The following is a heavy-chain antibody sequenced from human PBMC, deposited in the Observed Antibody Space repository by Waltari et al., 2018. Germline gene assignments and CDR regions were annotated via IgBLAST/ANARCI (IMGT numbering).Heavy chain of an antibody. J-gene: IGHJ5*02. CDR1: GGSFSGYY. Sequence: QVQLQQWGAGLLKPSETLSLTCAVYGGSFSGYYWRWIRQPPGTGLEWIGEINHSGSTNYNPSLKSRVTISVDTSKNQFSLKLSSVTAADTAVYYCARARGSHYDCRTYCISIWFDPWGQGTLVTVSS. D-gene: IGHD3-10*01. CDR3: ARARGSHYDCRTYCISIWFDP. V-gene: IGHV4-34*01. CDR2: INHSGST.